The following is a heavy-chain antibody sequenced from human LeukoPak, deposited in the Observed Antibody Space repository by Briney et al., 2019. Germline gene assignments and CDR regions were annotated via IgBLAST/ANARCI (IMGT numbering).Heavy chain of an antibody. D-gene: IGHD3-22*01. CDR3: ALSSGYLFDY. V-gene: IGHV3-21*01. Sequence: GGSLRLSCAASGFTFSSYSMNWVCQAPGKGLEWVSSISSSSSYIYYADSVKGRFTISRDNAKNSLYLQTNSLRAEDTAVYYCALSSGYLFDYWGQGTLVTVSS. J-gene: IGHJ4*02. CDR1: GFTFSSYS. CDR2: ISSSSSYI.